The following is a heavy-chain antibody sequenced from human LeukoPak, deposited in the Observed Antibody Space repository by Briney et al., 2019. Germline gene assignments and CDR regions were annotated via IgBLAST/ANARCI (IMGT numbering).Heavy chain of an antibody. J-gene: IGHJ4*02. D-gene: IGHD2-15*01. CDR2: IKKDGSNK. CDR1: GFTLSRHW. Sequence: GGSLRLSCAASGFTLSRHWMSWVRQAPGKGLEWVANIKKDGSNKNYVDSVKGRFTISRDNAKNSLFLQMNSLRAEDTAFYYCARERSGYDYWGQGTLVTVSS. V-gene: IGHV3-7*01. CDR3: ARERSGYDY.